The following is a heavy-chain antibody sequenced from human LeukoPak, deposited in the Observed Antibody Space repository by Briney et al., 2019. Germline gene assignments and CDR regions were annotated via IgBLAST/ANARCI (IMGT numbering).Heavy chain of an antibody. D-gene: IGHD2-2*01. V-gene: IGHV1-8*02. CDR1: GYTFTSYY. CDR3: ARGSDSTNCYDN. CDR2: MNPNSGNR. Sequence: GASVKVSCKASGYTFTSYYMHWVRQATGQGLEWMGWMNPNSGNRGYAQKFKGRVIMTRNISISTAYMELSSLRSEDTAVYYCARGSDSTNCYDNWGQGTLVTVSS. J-gene: IGHJ4*02.